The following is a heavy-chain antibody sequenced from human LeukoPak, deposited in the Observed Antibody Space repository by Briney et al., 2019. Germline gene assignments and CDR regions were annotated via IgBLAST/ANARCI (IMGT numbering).Heavy chain of an antibody. J-gene: IGHJ4*02. D-gene: IGHD3-3*01. Sequence: GASVKVSCKVSGYTLTELSMHWVRQAPGKGLEWMGGFDPEDGETIYAQKFQGRVTMTEDTSTDTAYMELSRLRSEDTAVYYCATGLRFLEWLSAPDFDYWGQGTLVTVSS. CDR3: ATGLRFLEWLSAPDFDY. CDR1: GYTLTELS. V-gene: IGHV1-24*01. CDR2: FDPEDGET.